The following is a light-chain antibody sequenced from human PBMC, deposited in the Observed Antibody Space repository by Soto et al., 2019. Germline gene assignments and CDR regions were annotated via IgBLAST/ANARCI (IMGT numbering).Light chain of an antibody. CDR1: QSISSY. CDR3: QQSFFTLYT. J-gene: IGKJ2*01. CDR2: AAS. Sequence: DIQMTQSPSSLSASVGDRVTITCRASQSISSYLNWYQHKPGKAPKLLIYAASTSQSGVPSRFSGSGFATDFTLTISSLQPEDFATYYCQQSFFTLYTFGQGTKVDIK. V-gene: IGKV1-39*01.